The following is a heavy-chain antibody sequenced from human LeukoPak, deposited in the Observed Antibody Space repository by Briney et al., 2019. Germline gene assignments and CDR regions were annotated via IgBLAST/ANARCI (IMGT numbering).Heavy chain of an antibody. CDR3: ARLGYYDSTDAFDI. D-gene: IGHD3-22*01. Sequence: SETLSLTCTVSGGSIRSFSYYWGWIRQPPGKGLEWIGSFYYSGSTYYNSSLKSRVTISVDTSKNQLSLKLSSVTAADTAVYYCARLGYYDSTDAFDIWGQGTTVTVSS. J-gene: IGHJ3*02. CDR2: FYYSGST. V-gene: IGHV4-39*01. CDR1: GGSIRSFSYY.